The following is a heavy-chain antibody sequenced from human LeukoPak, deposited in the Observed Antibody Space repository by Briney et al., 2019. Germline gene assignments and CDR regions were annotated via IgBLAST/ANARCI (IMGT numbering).Heavy chain of an antibody. D-gene: IGHD6-19*01. J-gene: IGHJ4*02. CDR2: IKQDGSEK. CDR1: GFTFSNYW. Sequence: GGSLRLSCAASGFTFSNYWMTWVRPAPGKGLEFVANIKQDGSEKYYVDSVKGRFTISRDNAKNSLYLQMNSLRAEDTAVYYCARRLVVAGVGDYWGQGTLVTVSS. V-gene: IGHV3-7*01. CDR3: ARRLVVAGVGDY.